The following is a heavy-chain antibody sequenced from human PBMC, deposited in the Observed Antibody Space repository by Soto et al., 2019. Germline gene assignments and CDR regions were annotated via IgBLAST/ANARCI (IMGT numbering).Heavy chain of an antibody. CDR1: GGTSSSYA. V-gene: IGHV1-69*06. Sequence: QVQLVQSGAEVKKPGSSVKVSCKASGGTSSSYAISWVRQAPGQGLEWMGGIIPIFGTANYAQKFQGRVTITADKSTSTAYMELSSLRSEDTAVYYCARDDYGNFGYYYYGMDVWGQGTTVTVSS. D-gene: IGHD4-17*01. CDR3: ARDDYGNFGYYYYGMDV. CDR2: IIPIFGTA. J-gene: IGHJ6*02.